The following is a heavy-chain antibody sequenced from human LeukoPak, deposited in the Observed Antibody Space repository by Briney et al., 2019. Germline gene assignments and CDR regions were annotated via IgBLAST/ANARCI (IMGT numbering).Heavy chain of an antibody. D-gene: IGHD3-22*01. CDR2: ISGDGGST. CDR1: GFTFDDYA. J-gene: IGHJ3*02. Sequence: GGSLRLSCAASGFTFDDYAMHWVRQAPGKGLEWVSLISGDGGSTYYADSVKGRFTISRDNSKNSLYLQMNSLRTEDTALYYCAEDIYYDSSGYYYENAFDIWGQGTMVTVSS. V-gene: IGHV3-43*02. CDR3: AEDIYYDSSGYYYENAFDI.